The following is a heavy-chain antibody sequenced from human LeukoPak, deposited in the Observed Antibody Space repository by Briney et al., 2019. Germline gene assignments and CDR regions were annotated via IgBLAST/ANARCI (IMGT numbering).Heavy chain of an antibody. V-gene: IGHV4-4*07. J-gene: IGHJ4*02. D-gene: IGHD5-18*01. CDR2: IYTSGST. Sequence: PSETLSLTCTVSGGSISSYYWSWIRQPAGKGLEWIGRIYTSGSTNYNPSLKSRVTMSVDTSKNQFSLKLSSVTAADTAVYYCARGGYSNGHAVSFDYWGQGTLVTVSS. CDR3: ARGGYSNGHAVSFDY. CDR1: GGSISSYY.